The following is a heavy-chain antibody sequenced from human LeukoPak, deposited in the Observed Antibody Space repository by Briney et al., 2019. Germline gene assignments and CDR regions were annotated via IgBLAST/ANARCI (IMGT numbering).Heavy chain of an antibody. D-gene: IGHD3-16*02. CDR2: ISGSGGST. CDR3: AKEGSHDYVWGSYRHDY. CDR1: GFTFSSYA. V-gene: IGHV3-23*01. Sequence: GGSLRLSCAASGFTFSSYAMSWVRQAPGQGLEWVPAISGSGGSTYYAHSVKGRFTISRDNSKNTLYLQMNRLRAEDTAVYYCAKEGSHDYVWGSYRHDYWGQGTLVTVSS. J-gene: IGHJ4*02.